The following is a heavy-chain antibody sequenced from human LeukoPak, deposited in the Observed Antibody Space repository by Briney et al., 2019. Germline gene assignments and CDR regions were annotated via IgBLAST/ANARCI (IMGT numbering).Heavy chain of an antibody. CDR3: VKDRCDGTTCPEV. Sequence: PGGSLRLSCAASGFSFSTYAMTWVRQAPGEGLEWVSGISKSGDNTYYTDSVKGRFTTSRDNSRNTLHLQMSSLRAEDTALYYCVKDRCDGTTCPEVWGQGTLVTVSS. D-gene: IGHD2-2*01. CDR1: GFSFSTYA. CDR2: ISKSGDNT. V-gene: IGHV3-23*01. J-gene: IGHJ4*02.